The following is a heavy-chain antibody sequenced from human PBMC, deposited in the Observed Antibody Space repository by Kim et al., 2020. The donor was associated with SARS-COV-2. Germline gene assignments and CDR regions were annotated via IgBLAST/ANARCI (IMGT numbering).Heavy chain of an antibody. J-gene: IGHJ4*02. Sequence: SETLSLTCTVSGGSISSGGYYWSWIRQHPGKGLEWIGYIYYSGSTYYNPSLKSRVTISVDTSKNQFSLKLSSVTAADTAVYYCARVRDLVGATHFDYWGQGTLVTVSS. CDR2: IYYSGST. CDR3: ARVRDLVGATHFDY. V-gene: IGHV4-31*03. D-gene: IGHD1-26*01. CDR1: GGSISSGGYY.